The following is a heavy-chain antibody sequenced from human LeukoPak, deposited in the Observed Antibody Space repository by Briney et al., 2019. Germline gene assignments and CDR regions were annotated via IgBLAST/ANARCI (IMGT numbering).Heavy chain of an antibody. CDR2: IYYSGST. D-gene: IGHD5-18*01. CDR1: GGSISSSSYY. CDR3: ARDRGYSYGRDAFDI. V-gene: IGHV4-39*07. Sequence: SETLSLTCTVSGGSISSSSYYWGWIRQPPGKGLEWIGYIYYSGSTYYNPSLKSRVTISVDTSKNQFSLKLSSVTAADTAVYYCARDRGYSYGRDAFDIWGQGTMVTVSS. J-gene: IGHJ3*02.